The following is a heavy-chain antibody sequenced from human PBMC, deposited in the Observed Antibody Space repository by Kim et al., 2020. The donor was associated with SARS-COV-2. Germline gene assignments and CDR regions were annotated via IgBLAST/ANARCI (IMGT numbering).Heavy chain of an antibody. J-gene: IGHJ4*02. V-gene: IGHV3-23*01. D-gene: IGHD1-26*01. CDR1: GFTFSSYA. CDR2: ISGSGGST. CDR3: AKRDGLLEVGEDYFDY. Sequence: GGSLRLSCAASGFTFSSYAMSWVRQAPGKGLEWVSAISGSGGSTYYADSVKGRFTISRDNSKNTLYLQMNSLRAEDTAVYYCAKRDGLLEVGEDYFDYWGQGTLVTVSS.